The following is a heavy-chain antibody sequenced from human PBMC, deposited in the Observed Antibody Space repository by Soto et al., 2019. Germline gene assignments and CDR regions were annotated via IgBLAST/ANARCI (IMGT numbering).Heavy chain of an antibody. J-gene: IGHJ2*01. V-gene: IGHV3-23*01. CDR3: AKNTVRWYFDL. D-gene: IGHD4-17*01. CDR1: GFTFNIYA. CDR2: LSSNGGST. Sequence: EVQLLESGGGLVQPGGSLRLSCAASGFTFNIYAMSWVRQAPGKGLEWVSSLSSNGGSTYYADSGRGRFTISRDNPKDTLYLQMNSLKAEDTAIYYCAKNTVRWYFDLWGRGTLVTVSS.